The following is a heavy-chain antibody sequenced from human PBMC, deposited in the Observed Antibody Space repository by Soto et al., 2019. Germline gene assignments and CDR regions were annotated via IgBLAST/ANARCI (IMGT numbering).Heavy chain of an antibody. CDR1: GGTFSSYT. CDR3: AGDLQLEGQPYYYGMEV. Sequence: ASVKVSCKASGGTFSSYTISWVRRAPGQGLEWMGRIIPILGIANYAQKFQGRVTITRDTSASTAYMELSSLRSEDTAVYYCAGDLQLEGQPYYYGMEVGGQGTTVTVSS. V-gene: IGHV1-69*04. J-gene: IGHJ6*02. D-gene: IGHD1-1*01. CDR2: IIPILGIA.